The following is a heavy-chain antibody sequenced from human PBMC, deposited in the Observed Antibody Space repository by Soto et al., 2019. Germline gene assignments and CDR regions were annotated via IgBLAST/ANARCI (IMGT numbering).Heavy chain of an antibody. CDR3: ATGLSTCGYYMDA. D-gene: IGHD3-16*01. J-gene: IGHJ6*03. Sequence: EVQLVESGGGLVQPGGSLILSCAASGFSFSIYWMHWVRQAPGKGLVWVSRIITDGSSTSYADSVKGRFTISRDNAKNTLYLQMNSLRAEDTAVYYCATGLSTCGYYMDAWGKGTTVTVSS. V-gene: IGHV3-74*01. CDR2: IITDGSST. CDR1: GFSFSIYW.